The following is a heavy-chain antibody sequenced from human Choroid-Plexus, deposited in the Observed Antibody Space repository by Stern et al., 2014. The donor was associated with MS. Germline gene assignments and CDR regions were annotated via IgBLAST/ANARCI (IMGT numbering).Heavy chain of an antibody. CDR2: ISYDGSK. J-gene: IGHJ4*02. CDR3: AKGRQYLTFFFDF. Sequence: VQLVESGGGVVQPGRPLRLSCAASGFSFSSFGMHWVRQAPAKGLEWVALISYDGSKDYADSVKGRFAISRDNSKNTLYLQMNSLRAEDTAVYYCAKGRQYLTFFFDFWGQGSLVTVSS. D-gene: IGHD2/OR15-2a*01. V-gene: IGHV3-30*18. CDR1: GFSFSSFG.